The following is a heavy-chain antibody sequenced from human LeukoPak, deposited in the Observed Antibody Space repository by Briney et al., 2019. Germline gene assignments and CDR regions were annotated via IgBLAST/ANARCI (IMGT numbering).Heavy chain of an antibody. V-gene: IGHV3-21*01. CDR3: ARDSSGWYRLDY. J-gene: IGHJ4*02. CDR2: ISSSSSYI. Sequence: GGSLRLSCAASGFTFSSYSTNWVRQAPGKGLEWVSSISSSSSYIYYADSVKGRFTISRDNAKNSLYLQMNSLRAEDTAVYYCARDSSGWYRLDYWGQGTLVTVSS. D-gene: IGHD6-19*01. CDR1: GFTFSSYS.